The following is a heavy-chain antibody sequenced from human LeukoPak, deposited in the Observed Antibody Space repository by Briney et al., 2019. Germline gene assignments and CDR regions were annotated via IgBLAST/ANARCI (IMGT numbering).Heavy chain of an antibody. J-gene: IGHJ4*02. Sequence: GGSLRLSCAASGFTFSSYAMSWVRQAPGKGLEWVSAISGSGGSTYYADSVKGRFTISRDNSKNTLYLQMNSLRAEDTAVHYCAKHPQTLIVVVPAEYYFDYWGQGALVTVSS. V-gene: IGHV3-23*01. CDR2: ISGSGGST. CDR1: GFTFSSYA. CDR3: AKHPQTLIVVVPAEYYFDY. D-gene: IGHD2-2*01.